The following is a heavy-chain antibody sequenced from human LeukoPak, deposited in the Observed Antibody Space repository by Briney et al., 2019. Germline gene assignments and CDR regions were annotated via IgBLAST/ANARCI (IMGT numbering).Heavy chain of an antibody. D-gene: IGHD3-10*01. CDR3: ARVYYYGSGSYYYDAFDI. CDR2: MNPNSGNT. V-gene: IGHV1-8*01. Sequence: ASVKVSCKASGYTFTSYDINWVRQATGLGLEWMGWMNPNSGNTGYAQKFQGRVTMTRNTSISTAYMELSSLRSEDTAVYYCARVYYYGSGSYYYDAFDIWGQGTMVTVSS. CDR1: GYTFTSYD. J-gene: IGHJ3*02.